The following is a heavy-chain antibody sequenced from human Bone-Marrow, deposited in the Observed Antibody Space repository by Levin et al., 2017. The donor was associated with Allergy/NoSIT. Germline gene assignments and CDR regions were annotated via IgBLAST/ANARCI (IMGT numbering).Heavy chain of an antibody. CDR2: ISNDGSKE. CDR3: AGGANSGFLRWYFDL. CDR1: GFTFSTSA. Sequence: PGGSLRLSCTASGFTFSTSAMHWVRQAPGKGLEWVAVISNDGSKEFYADSVKGRFTISRDNSKNTLYLQMNSLRAEDTAVFSCAGGANSGFLRWYFDLWGRGTLVTVSS. D-gene: IGHD4/OR15-4a*01. V-gene: IGHV3-30*03. J-gene: IGHJ2*01.